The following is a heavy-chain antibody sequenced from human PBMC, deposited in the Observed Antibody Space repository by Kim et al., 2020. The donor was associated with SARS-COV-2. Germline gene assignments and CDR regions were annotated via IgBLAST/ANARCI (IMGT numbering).Heavy chain of an antibody. Sequence: PSVKVSCKASGYTFTTYDIHWVRQAPGQRLEWMGWINAGNGYTRYSQNFQGRVTTTRDTSASTAYMELSSLKSEDTAVYYCARGWFGKNYFDYWGQGTLVTVSS. V-gene: IGHV1-3*01. CDR2: INAGNGYT. CDR3: ARGWFGKNYFDY. D-gene: IGHD3-10*01. J-gene: IGHJ4*02. CDR1: GYTFTTYD.